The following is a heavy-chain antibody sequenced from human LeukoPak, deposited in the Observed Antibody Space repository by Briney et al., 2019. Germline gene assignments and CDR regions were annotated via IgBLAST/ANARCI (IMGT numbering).Heavy chain of an antibody. Sequence: SETLSLTCAVYGESFSGYYWSWIRQPPGKGLEWIGEINHSGSTNYNPSLKSRVTISVDTSKNQFSLKLSSVTAADTAVYYCARGGGKTIAAAASYPSWGQGTLVTVSS. J-gene: IGHJ5*02. D-gene: IGHD6-13*01. CDR1: GESFSGYY. CDR3: ARGGGKTIAAAASYPS. V-gene: IGHV4-34*01. CDR2: INHSGST.